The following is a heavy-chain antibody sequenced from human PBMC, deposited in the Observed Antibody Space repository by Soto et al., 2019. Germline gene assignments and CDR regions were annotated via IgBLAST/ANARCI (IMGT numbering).Heavy chain of an antibody. CDR2: ITGSGSDT. V-gene: IGHV3-23*01. D-gene: IGHD2-2*01. J-gene: IGHJ4*02. CDR1: GFTFDNYA. Sequence: TGGSLRLSCAASGFTFDNYAMGWVRQAPGKGLDCVSAITGSGSDTYFLDSVKGRFTISRDNSKNTLYLQMNSLRAEDTAICYCAKLGSSTWSPHYYFDYWGQGTLVTVSS. CDR3: AKLGSSTWSPHYYFDY.